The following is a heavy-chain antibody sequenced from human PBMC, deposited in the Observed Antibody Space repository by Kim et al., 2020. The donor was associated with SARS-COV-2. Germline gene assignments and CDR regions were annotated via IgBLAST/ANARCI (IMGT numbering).Heavy chain of an antibody. V-gene: IGHV4-59*01. J-gene: IGHJ4*02. CDR2: IYYSGST. CDR1: GGSISSYY. CDR3: ARGGEAIAAVLFDY. Sequence: SETLSLTCTVSGGSISSYYWSWIRQPPGKGLEWIGYIYYSGSTNYNPSLKSRVTISVDTSKNQFSLKLSSVTAADTAVYYCARGGEAIAAVLFDYWGQGTLVTVSS. D-gene: IGHD6-13*01.